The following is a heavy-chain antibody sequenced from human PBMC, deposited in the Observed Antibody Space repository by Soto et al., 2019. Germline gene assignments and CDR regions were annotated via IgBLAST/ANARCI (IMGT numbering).Heavy chain of an antibody. CDR1: GFTFSNSW. CDR2: IKGDGSEK. J-gene: IGHJ6*02. CDR3: TRKRFGMDV. V-gene: IGHV3-7*03. Sequence: SLRLSCAASGFTFSNSWMSWVRRAPGKGLEWVANIKGDGSEKDYVDPVKGRFTITRDNAKNSLYLQMNNLRAEDTAVYFCTRKRFGMDVWGQGTTVTVSS.